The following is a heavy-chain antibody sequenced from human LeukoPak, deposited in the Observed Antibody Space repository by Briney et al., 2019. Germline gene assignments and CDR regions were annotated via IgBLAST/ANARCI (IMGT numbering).Heavy chain of an antibody. CDR1: GYTFTNYY. J-gene: IGHJ4*02. Sequence: ASVKVSCKTSGYTFTNYYMHWVRQAPGQGLEWMGIINPSDGSTNYAQKFQGRVTMTRDTSTSTVYMELSSLRSEDTAVFYCARVGQLVFHYWGQGTLVTLSS. V-gene: IGHV1-46*03. D-gene: IGHD6-6*01. CDR3: ARVGQLVFHY. CDR2: INPSDGST.